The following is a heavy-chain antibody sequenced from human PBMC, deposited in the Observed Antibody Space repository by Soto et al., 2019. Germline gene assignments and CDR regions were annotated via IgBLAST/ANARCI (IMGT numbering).Heavy chain of an antibody. Sequence: QVQLVQSESEAQKPGASVKVSCKASGYIFNNYGISWVRQAPGQGREWMGWIYPKEGRINIGQKFQGRVTLTTDTSTSTAYIEFRSLRFDDSAVYVCAGDIDYSLAYWGQGTLLTVSS. CDR3: AGDIDYSLAY. CDR1: GYIFNNYG. J-gene: IGHJ4*02. CDR2: IYPKEGRI. D-gene: IGHD4-4*01. V-gene: IGHV1-18*01.